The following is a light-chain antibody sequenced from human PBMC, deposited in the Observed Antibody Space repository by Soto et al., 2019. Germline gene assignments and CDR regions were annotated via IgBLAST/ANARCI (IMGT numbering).Light chain of an antibody. CDR3: QQYYTTPRWT. CDR2: WAS. V-gene: IGKV4-1*01. Sequence: DTVMTQSPDFLAVSLGERATINCKSSQSVLYRSINKNYLAWYQQKPGQPPKLLIYWASTRESGVPDRFSGSGSGTDFTLTISSLQAEDVAVYYCQQYYTTPRWTFGQGTKVEI. CDR1: QSVLYRSINKNY. J-gene: IGKJ1*01.